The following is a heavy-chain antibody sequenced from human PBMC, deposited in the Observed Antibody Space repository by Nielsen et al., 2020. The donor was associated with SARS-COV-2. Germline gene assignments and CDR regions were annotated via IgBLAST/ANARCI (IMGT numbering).Heavy chain of an antibody. V-gene: IGHV4-34*01. Sequence: SETLSLTCAVYGGSFSGYYWSWIRQPPGKGLEWIGEINHSGSTNYNPSLKSRVTISVDTSKNQFSLKLSSVTAADTAVYYCARGAQWLVPLDPWGQGTLVTVSS. CDR2: INHSGST. CDR1: GGSFSGYY. D-gene: IGHD6-19*01. CDR3: ARGAQWLVPLDP. J-gene: IGHJ5*02.